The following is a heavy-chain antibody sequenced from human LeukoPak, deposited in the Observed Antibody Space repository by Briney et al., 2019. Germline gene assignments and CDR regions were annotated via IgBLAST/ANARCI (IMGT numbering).Heavy chain of an antibody. CDR1: GGSISSSSYY. CDR3: AREAAAGTFYFDY. Sequence: NPSETLSLTCTVSGGSISSSSYYWGWIRQPPGKGLEWIGSIYYSGSTYYSPSLKSRVTISVDTSKNQFSLKLSSVTAADTAVYYCAREAAAGTFYFDYWGQGTLVTVSS. V-gene: IGHV4-39*07. J-gene: IGHJ4*02. D-gene: IGHD6-13*01. CDR2: IYYSGST.